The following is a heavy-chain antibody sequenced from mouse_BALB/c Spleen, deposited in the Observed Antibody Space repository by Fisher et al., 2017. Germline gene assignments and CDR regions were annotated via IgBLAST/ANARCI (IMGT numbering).Heavy chain of an antibody. CDR3: ARGGNHWYFDV. J-gene: IGHJ1*01. D-gene: IGHD2-1*01. V-gene: IGHV1-26*01. Sequence: KFKGKATLTVDKSSSTAYMELLSLTSEDSAVYYCARGGNHWYFDVWGAGTTVTVSS.